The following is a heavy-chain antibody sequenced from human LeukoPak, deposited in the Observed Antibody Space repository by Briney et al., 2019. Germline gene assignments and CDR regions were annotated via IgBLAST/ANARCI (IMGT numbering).Heavy chain of an antibody. V-gene: IGHV3-7*03. CDR1: GFMFSSNW. CDR3: AKAAAAPGFDF. CDR2: IKEDGTET. J-gene: IGHJ4*02. D-gene: IGHD6-13*01. Sequence: GGSLRLSCAASGFMFSSNWMSWVRLAPGKGLEWMANIKEDGTETYYVDSVKGRFTISRDNAKNSLYLQMNSLRVEDTAVYYCAKAAAAPGFDFWGQGTLVTVSS.